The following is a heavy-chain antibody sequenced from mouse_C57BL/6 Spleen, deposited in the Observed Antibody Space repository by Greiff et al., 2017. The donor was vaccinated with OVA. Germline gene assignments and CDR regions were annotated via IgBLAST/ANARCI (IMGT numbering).Heavy chain of an antibody. CDR3: AEDSSELYAMDY. J-gene: IGHJ4*01. V-gene: IGHV2-5*01. D-gene: IGHD3-2*01. Sequence: VKLMESGPGLVQPSQSLSITCTVSGFSLTSYGVHWVRQSPGKGLEWLGVIWRGGSTDYNAAFMSRLSITKDNSKGQIFFRMNSLQADDAAIYYSAEDSSELYAMDYWGQGTSVTVSS. CDR1: GFSLTSYG. CDR2: IWRGGST.